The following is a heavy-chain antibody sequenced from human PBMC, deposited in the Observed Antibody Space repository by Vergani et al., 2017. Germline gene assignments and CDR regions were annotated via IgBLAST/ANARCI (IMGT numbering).Heavy chain of an antibody. V-gene: IGHV1-8*01. D-gene: IGHD4-17*01. Sequence: QVQLVQSGAEVKTPGASVKVSCKASGSTFTSYDINWVRQATGQGLEWMGWMNPNSGNTGYAQKFQGRVTMTRNTSISTAYMELSSLRSEDTAVYYCARGPYGDYVFRYYYYMDVWGKGTTVTVSS. CDR2: MNPNSGNT. CDR3: ARGPYGDYVFRYYYYMDV. J-gene: IGHJ6*03. CDR1: GSTFTSYD.